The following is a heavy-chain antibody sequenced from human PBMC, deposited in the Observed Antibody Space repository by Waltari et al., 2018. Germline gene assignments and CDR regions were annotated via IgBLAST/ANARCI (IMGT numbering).Heavy chain of an antibody. D-gene: IGHD1-26*01. CDR1: GYSISSGYY. V-gene: IGHV4-38-2*02. CDR2: IYHSGST. J-gene: IGHJ4*02. CDR3: AREEWELPPSRASIDY. Sequence: QVQLQESGPGLVKPSETLSLTCTVSGYSISSGYYWGWIRQPPGKGLEWIGSIYHSGSTYYNPSLKSRVTISVDTSKNQFSLKLSSVTAADTAVYYCAREEWELPPSRASIDYWGQGTLVTVSS.